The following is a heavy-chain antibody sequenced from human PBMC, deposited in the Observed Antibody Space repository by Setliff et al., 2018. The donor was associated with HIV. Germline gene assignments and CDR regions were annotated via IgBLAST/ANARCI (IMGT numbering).Heavy chain of an antibody. CDR2: INHSRST. V-gene: IGHV4-34*01. D-gene: IGHD2-2*01. CDR1: GGSFRGYY. CDR3: ARHDDIVVVPAALHAFDI. Sequence: SETLSLTCAVYGGSFRGYYWSWIRQPPGKGLEWIGEINHSRSTNYNPSLKSRLTMSVDTPKNQFSLKLSSVTAADTAVYYCARHDDIVVVPAALHAFDIWGQGTMVTVSS. J-gene: IGHJ3*02.